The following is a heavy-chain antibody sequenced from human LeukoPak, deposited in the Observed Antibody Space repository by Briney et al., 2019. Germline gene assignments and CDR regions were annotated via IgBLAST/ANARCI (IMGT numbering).Heavy chain of an antibody. Sequence: SETLSLTCTVSGGSITSYYWSWIRQPPGKGLEWIGYIYYSGSTNYNPSLKSRVTIAVDTSKNQFSLKLNSVTAADTAVYYCARDRLPGSIDYWGQGTLVTVSS. CDR3: ARDRLPGSIDY. CDR2: IYYSGST. V-gene: IGHV4-59*01. CDR1: GGSITSYY. J-gene: IGHJ4*02. D-gene: IGHD3-10*01.